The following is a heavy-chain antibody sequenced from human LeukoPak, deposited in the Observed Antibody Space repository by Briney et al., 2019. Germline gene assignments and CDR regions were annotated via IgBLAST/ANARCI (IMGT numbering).Heavy chain of an antibody. CDR1: GYTFTSYY. J-gene: IGHJ5*02. V-gene: IGHV1-46*01. CDR3: AREGYYCDSSGYWWFDP. Sequence: ASVKVSCKASGYTFTSYYMHWVRQAPGQGLEWMGIINPSGGSTSYAQKFQGRVTMTRDMSTSTVYMELSSLRSEDTAVYYCAREGYYCDSSGYWWFDPWGQGTLVTVSS. D-gene: IGHD3-22*01. CDR2: INPSGGST.